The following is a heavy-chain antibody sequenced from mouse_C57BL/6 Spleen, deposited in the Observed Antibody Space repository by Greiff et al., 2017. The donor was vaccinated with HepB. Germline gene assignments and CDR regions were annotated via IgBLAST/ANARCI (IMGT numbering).Heavy chain of an antibody. V-gene: IGHV1-7*01. J-gene: IGHJ3*01. CDR1: GYTFTSYW. CDR3: AREGVYYYGSSYSAWFAY. D-gene: IGHD1-1*01. CDR2: INPSSGYT. Sequence: QVQLQQSGAELAKPGASVKLSCKASGYTFTSYWMHWVKQRPGQGLEWIGYINPSSGYTKYNQKFKDKATLTADKSSSTAYMQLSSLTYEDSAVYYCAREGVYYYGSSYSAWFAYWGQGTLVTVSA.